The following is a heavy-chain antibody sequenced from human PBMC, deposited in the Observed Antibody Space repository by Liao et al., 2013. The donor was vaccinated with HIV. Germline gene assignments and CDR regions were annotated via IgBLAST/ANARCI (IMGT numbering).Heavy chain of an antibody. CDR1: GDSITSDDYY. V-gene: IGHV4-30-4*08. CDR3: ARDVVLMRVFDI. Sequence: QVQLQESGPGLVKPSQTLSLTCTVSGDSITSDDYYWTWIRQPPGKGLEWIGYIYYSGTTYYNPSLRSRVSISIDTSNNQFSLKLTAATAADTAIYYCARDVVLMRVFDIWGQGTKVTVSS. J-gene: IGHJ3*02. CDR2: IYYSGTT. D-gene: IGHD2-8*01.